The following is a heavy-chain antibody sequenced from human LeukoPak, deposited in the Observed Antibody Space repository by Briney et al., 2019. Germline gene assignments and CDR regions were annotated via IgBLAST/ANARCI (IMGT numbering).Heavy chain of an antibody. CDR2: ISYDGSNK. CDR1: GFTFSSYG. Sequence: GGSLRLSCAASGFTFSSYGMHWVRQAPGKGLEWVAVISYDGSNKYYADSVKGRFPISRDNSKNTLYLQMNSLRAEDTAVYYCGKEVGKPYYDFWSGYYRADYWGQGTLVTVSS. V-gene: IGHV3-30*18. D-gene: IGHD3-3*01. CDR3: GKEVGKPYYDFWSGYYRADY. J-gene: IGHJ4*02.